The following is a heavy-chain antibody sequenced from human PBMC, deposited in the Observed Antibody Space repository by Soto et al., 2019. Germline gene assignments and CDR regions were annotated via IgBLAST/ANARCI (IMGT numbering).Heavy chain of an antibody. CDR1: GYTFATHK. V-gene: IGHV5-51*01. Sequence: PGESLKISCKGSGYTFATHKIGWVRQMPGKGLEWIGIIYPLDSSTIYRPSFQGQVTISADNSINTAYLQWSSLRASDTAMYYCARWNYGFDSWGQGTLVTVSS. CDR2: IYPLDSST. J-gene: IGHJ4*02. CDR3: ARWNYGFDS. D-gene: IGHD1-7*01.